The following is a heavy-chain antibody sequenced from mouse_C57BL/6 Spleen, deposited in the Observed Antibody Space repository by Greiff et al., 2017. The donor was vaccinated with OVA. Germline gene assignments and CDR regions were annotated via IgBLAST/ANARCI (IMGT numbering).Heavy chain of an antibody. V-gene: IGHV1-59*01. CDR1: GYTFTSYW. J-gene: IGHJ2*01. CDR3: ARSDQTDY. CDR2: IDPSDSYT. Sequence: QVQLQQPGAELVRPGTSVKLSCKASGYTFTSYWMHWVKQRPGQGLEWIGVIDPSDSYTNYNQKFKGKATLTVDTSSSTAYMQLSSLTSEDSAVYYCARSDQTDYWGQGTTLTVSS.